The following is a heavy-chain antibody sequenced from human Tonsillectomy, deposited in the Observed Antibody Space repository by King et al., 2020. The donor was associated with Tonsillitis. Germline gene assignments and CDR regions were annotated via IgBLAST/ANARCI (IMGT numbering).Heavy chain of an antibody. V-gene: IGHV3-48*01. CDR2: ISRSSSTI. Sequence: VQLVESGGGLVQPGGSLRLSCAASGFTFSNFSMNWVRQAPGKGLEWVSYISRSSSTIYSADSVKGRITISRDNAKHSLYLQMNSLRAEDTAVYHCARVAEGSDFWSGYYVRYYYMDVWGKGTTVTVSS. CDR1: GFTFSNFS. D-gene: IGHD3-3*01. CDR3: ARVAEGSDFWSGYYVRYYYMDV. J-gene: IGHJ6*03.